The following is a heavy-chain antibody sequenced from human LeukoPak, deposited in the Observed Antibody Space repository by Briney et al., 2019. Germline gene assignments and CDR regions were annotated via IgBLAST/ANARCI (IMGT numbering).Heavy chain of an antibody. CDR3: AREKAGP. Sequence: PSETLSLTCAVYGGSFSGYYWSWIRQPPGKGLEWIGEINHSGSTNYNPSLKSRVTMSVDTSKNQFSLKLSSVTAADTAVYYCAREKAGPWGQGTLVTVYS. V-gene: IGHV4-34*01. J-gene: IGHJ5*02. CDR2: INHSGST. CDR1: GGSFSGYY.